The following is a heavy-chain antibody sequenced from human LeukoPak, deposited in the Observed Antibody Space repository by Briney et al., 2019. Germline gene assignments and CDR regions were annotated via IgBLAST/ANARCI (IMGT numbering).Heavy chain of an antibody. J-gene: IGHJ3*02. CDR1: GGSLSGYY. Sequence: SETLSLTCAVYGGSLSGYYWSWIRQPPGKGLEWIGEINHSGSTNYNPSLKSRVTISVDTSKNQFSLKLSSVTAADTAVYYCAREYSTSFTAFDIWGQGTMVTVSS. V-gene: IGHV4-34*01. D-gene: IGHD6-6*01. CDR3: AREYSTSFTAFDI. CDR2: INHSGST.